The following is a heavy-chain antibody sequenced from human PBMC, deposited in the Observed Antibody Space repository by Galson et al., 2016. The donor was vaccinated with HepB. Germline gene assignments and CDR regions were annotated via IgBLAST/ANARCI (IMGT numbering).Heavy chain of an antibody. D-gene: IGHD6-19*01. CDR2: IYSDAKT. Sequence: SLRLSCAASGFTVSTSYMSWVRQAPGKGLEWVSVIYSDAKTYYGDSVKGRFIISRDISKSTVYLQMNNVSAEDAAVCYCARETGGWFYWGQGTLVTVSS. CDR1: GFTVSTSY. CDR3: ARETGGWFY. J-gene: IGHJ4*02. V-gene: IGHV3-53*01.